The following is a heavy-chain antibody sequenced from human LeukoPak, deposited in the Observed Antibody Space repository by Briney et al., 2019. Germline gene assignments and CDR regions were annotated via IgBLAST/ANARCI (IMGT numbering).Heavy chain of an antibody. CDR1: GDSVSRDSVA. V-gene: IGHV6-1*01. Sequence: SQTLSLTCAISGDSVSRDSVAWNWIRQSPSRGLEWLGRTYYRSTWYNDYAVSVKGRITVNPGTSKNQFSLQLNSVTPEDTAVYYCARGTGRPQFDYWGQGTLVTVSS. D-gene: IGHD1-1*01. J-gene: IGHJ4*02. CDR2: TYYRSTWYN. CDR3: ARGTGRPQFDY.